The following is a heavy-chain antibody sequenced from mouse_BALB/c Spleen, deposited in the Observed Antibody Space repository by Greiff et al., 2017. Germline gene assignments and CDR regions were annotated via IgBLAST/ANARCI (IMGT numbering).Heavy chain of an antibody. V-gene: IGHV5-4*02. CDR1: GFTFSDYY. D-gene: IGHD2-3*01. J-gene: IGHJ3*01. CDR2: ISDGGSYT. CDR3: AREGDDGYYEFAY. Sequence: EVTPVESGGGLVKPGGSLKLSRAASGFTFSDYYMYWVRQTPEKRLELVATISDGGSYTYYPDSVKGRFTISRDNAKNNQYLQMSSLKSEDTAMYYCAREGDDGYYEFAYWGQGTLVTVSA.